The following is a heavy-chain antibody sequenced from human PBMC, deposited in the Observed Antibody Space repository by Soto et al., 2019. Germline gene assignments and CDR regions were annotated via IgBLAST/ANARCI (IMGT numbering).Heavy chain of an antibody. J-gene: IGHJ4*02. V-gene: IGHV3-30*18. Sequence: QVQLVESGGGVVQPGRSLILSCAASGFTFSSYGMQWVRQAPGKGLEWVAVISYDGSNKYYADSVKGRFTISRDNSKNTLDLQMNSLRAEDTGVYYCAKDKRAVVMTAPFDYWGQGTLVTVSS. D-gene: IGHD2-21*02. CDR2: ISYDGSNK. CDR3: AKDKRAVVMTAPFDY. CDR1: GFTFSSYG.